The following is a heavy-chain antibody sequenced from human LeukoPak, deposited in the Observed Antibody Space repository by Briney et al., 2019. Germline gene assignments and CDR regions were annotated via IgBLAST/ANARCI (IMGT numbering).Heavy chain of an antibody. CDR3: AKVQLLWFGELPGGFDY. J-gene: IGHJ4*02. D-gene: IGHD3-10*01. V-gene: IGHV3-23*01. CDR2: ISGNGGRT. CDR1: GFTFSSYA. Sequence: GGSLRLSCAASGFTFSSYAMSWVRQAPGKGLEWVSVISGNGGRTYYADSVKGRFTISRDNSKNTLYLQMNSLRAEDTAVYYCAKVQLLWFGELPGGFDYWGQGTLVTVSS.